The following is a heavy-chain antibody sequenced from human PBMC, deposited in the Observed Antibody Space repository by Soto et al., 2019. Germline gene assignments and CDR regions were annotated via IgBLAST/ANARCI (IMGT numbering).Heavy chain of an antibody. V-gene: IGHV3-48*03. J-gene: IGHJ4*01. D-gene: IGHD4-17*01. CDR1: GFILSSYE. CDR3: ARVRLGSGDIDY. Sequence: PGGSLRLSCAASGFILSSYEVNWVRQAPGKGLEWVSYISSSGGTIYYADSVKGRFTISRDNAKNSLSLQMNSLRAEDTAVYYCARVRLGSGDIDYWGQGTLVTVSS. CDR2: ISSSGGTI.